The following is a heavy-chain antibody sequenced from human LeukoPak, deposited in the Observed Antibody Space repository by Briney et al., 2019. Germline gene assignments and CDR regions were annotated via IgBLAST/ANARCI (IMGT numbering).Heavy chain of an antibody. D-gene: IGHD6-13*01. CDR3: ARAAYSSSWYPYYFDY. V-gene: IGHV3-30-3*01. J-gene: IGHJ4*02. CDR2: ISYDGSNK. CDR1: GFTFSGYA. Sequence: GGSLRLSCAASGFTFSGYAMHWVRQAPGKGLEWVAVISYDGSNKYYADSVKGRFTISRDNSKNTLYLQMNSLRAEDTAVYYCARAAYSSSWYPYYFDYWGQGTLVTVSS.